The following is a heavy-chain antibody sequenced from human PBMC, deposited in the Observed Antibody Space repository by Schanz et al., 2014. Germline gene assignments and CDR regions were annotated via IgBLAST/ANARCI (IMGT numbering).Heavy chain of an antibody. V-gene: IGHV1-46*01. CDR3: ASALTTWGGMDV. CDR1: EYTFTRHY. CDR2: THSTGGTT. D-gene: IGHD4-4*01. J-gene: IGHJ6*02. Sequence: QVQWVQSGADVKKPGTAVKVSCKASEYTFTRHYMHWVRQAPGQGLEWMRITHSTGGTTSHAQKFQGRVTMTRDTSTGTVYMELSSLRSEDTAVYYCASALTTWGGMDVWGQGTTVTVSS.